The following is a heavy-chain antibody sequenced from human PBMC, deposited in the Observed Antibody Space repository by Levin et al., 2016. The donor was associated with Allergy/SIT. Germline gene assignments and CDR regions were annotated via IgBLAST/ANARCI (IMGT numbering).Heavy chain of an antibody. D-gene: IGHD3-10*01. CDR2: IYHSGST. CDR1: GGSISSSNW. Sequence: SETLSLTCAVSGGSISSSNWWSWVRQPPGKGLEWIGEIYHSGSTNYNPSLKSRVTISVDKSKNQFSLKLSSVTAADTAVYYCATLNWDYYGSGDRGTLGYFDLWGRGTLVTVSS. CDR3: ATLNWDYYGSGDRGTLGYFDL. J-gene: IGHJ2*01. V-gene: IGHV4-4*02.